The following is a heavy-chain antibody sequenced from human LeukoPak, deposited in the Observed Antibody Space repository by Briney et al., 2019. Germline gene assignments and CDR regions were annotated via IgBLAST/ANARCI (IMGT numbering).Heavy chain of an antibody. Sequence: SSVKVSCKASRGTFSSYAISWVRQAPGQGLDWMGRIIPILGIANYAQKFQGRVTITRDTSTSTAYMELNSLRSEDTAVYYCARGILRFLEWLSPLKYGMDVWGQGTTVTVSS. J-gene: IGHJ6*02. CDR2: IIPILGIA. D-gene: IGHD3-3*01. CDR1: RGTFSSYA. CDR3: ARGILRFLEWLSPLKYGMDV. V-gene: IGHV1-69*04.